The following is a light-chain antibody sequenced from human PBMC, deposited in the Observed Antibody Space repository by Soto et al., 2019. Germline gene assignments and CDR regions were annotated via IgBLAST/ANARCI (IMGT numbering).Light chain of an antibody. J-gene: IGLJ3*02. Sequence: QSALTQPRSVSGSPGQEVTIYCTGTNSDVGNYNFVSWYQHHPGKAPKLMIYDVTKRPSGVPDRFSGSKSGNTASLTISGLQPEDEADYYCCTYAGSFHQFGGGTKLTVL. CDR1: NSDVGNYNF. CDR3: CTYAGSFHQ. V-gene: IGLV2-11*01. CDR2: DVT.